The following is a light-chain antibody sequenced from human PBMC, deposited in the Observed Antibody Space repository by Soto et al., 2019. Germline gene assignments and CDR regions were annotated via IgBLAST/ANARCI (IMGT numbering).Light chain of an antibody. J-gene: IGKJ4*01. Sequence: EVVMTQSPATLSVSPGERATLSCRASQNVRSNLAWYQQKPGQSPRLLIYSASTRATGVPTRFSGSRSGTEFTLSLNSLQSEDFAVYYCQQYYKWPPLTFGGATKVEIK. CDR3: QQYYKWPPLT. CDR1: QNVRSN. V-gene: IGKV3-15*01. CDR2: SAS.